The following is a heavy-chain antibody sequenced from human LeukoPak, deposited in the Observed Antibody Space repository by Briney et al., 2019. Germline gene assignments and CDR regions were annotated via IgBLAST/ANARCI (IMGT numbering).Heavy chain of an antibody. CDR3: ARVPRRGWDWLDY. D-gene: IGHD6-19*01. Sequence: GGSLRLSCAASGFTFSNYGMHWVREAPGKGLEWVAFIRNDGSNKYYADSVKGRFTISRDNSRDSLYLQMNSLRAEDTAVYYCARVPRRGWDWLDYCGQGTLVTVSS. CDR1: GFTFSNYG. J-gene: IGHJ4*02. V-gene: IGHV3-30*02. CDR2: IRNDGSNK.